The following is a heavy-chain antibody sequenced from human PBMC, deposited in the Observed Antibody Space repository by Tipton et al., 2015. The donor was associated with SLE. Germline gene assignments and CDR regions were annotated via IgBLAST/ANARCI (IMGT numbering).Heavy chain of an antibody. CDR3: ARRRFQSAPDY. V-gene: IGHV4-39*07. D-gene: IGHD2-21*01. J-gene: IGHJ4*02. Sequence: TLSLTCTVSGGSVSTSNNYWDWIRQPPGKGLEWIGTIYYSGRTDYNPSLKSRVTMSVGTSMNQFSLRLRSVTAADTAVYYCARRRFQSAPDYWGQGTLVSVSA. CDR2: IYYSGRT. CDR1: GGSVSTSNNY.